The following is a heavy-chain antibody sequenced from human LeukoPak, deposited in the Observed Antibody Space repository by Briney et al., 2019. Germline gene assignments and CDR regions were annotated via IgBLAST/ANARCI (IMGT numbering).Heavy chain of an antibody. J-gene: IGHJ4*02. CDR1: GGSIGSGY. CDR2: IYYTGGT. V-gene: IGHV4-59*08. Sequence: PSETLSLTCTVSGGSIGSGYWTWIRQPPGKGLEYIGYIYYTGGTNYNPSLKSRVTISVDTSKNQFSLKLSSVTAADTAVYFCAKYGNSGWVIDNWGQGTLVTVSS. D-gene: IGHD6-19*01. CDR3: AKYGNSGWVIDN.